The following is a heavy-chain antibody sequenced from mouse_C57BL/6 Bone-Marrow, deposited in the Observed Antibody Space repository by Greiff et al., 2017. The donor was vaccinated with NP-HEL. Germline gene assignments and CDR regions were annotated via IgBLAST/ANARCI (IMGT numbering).Heavy chain of an antibody. CDR3: ARTGAYVYPYYFDY. CDR1: GFSLTSYG. CDR2: IWSGGST. D-gene: IGHD2-2*01. V-gene: IGHV2-2*01. Sequence: VQPSQSLSIPCTVSGFSLTSYGVHWVRQSPGKGLEWLGVIWSGGSTDYNAAFISRLSISKDNSKSQVFFKMNSLQADDTAIYYCARTGAYVYPYYFDYWGQGTTLTVSS. J-gene: IGHJ2*01.